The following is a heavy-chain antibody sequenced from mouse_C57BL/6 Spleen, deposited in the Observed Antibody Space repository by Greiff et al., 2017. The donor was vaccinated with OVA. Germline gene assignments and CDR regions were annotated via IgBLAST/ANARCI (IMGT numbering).Heavy chain of an antibody. Sequence: QVHVKQSGAELARPGASVKLSCKASGYTFTSYGISWVKQRTGQGLEWIGEIYPRSGNTYYNEKFKGKATLTADKSSSTAYMELRSLTSEDSAVYFCARSFITTVVATWDYAMDYWGQGTSVTVSS. CDR1: GYTFTSYG. CDR3: ARSFITTVVATWDYAMDY. J-gene: IGHJ4*01. CDR2: IYPRSGNT. V-gene: IGHV1-81*01. D-gene: IGHD1-1*01.